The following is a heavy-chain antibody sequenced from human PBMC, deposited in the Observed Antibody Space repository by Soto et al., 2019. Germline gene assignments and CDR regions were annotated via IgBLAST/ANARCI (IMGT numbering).Heavy chain of an antibody. V-gene: IGHV4-30-4*01. CDR1: GDSISSGTNF. CDR2: IHHSGTT. Sequence: QVQLQESGPGLVKPSQTLSLTCTFSGDSISSGTNFWSWIRQPPGKALAWMGFIHHSGTTFYNPSLKSRVMISGDTSENKISRKMTSLTAADTAVYYCARARGYCSGPSWSLFYFYGLDVWGQGTKVSVAS. J-gene: IGHJ6*02. CDR3: ARARGYCSGPSWSLFYFYGLDV. D-gene: IGHD2-2*01.